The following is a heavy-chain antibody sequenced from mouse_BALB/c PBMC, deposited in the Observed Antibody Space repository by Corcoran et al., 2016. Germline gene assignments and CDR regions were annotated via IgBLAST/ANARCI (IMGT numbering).Heavy chain of an antibody. CDR3: ARWLLRYFDY. J-gene: IGHJ2*01. Sequence: QIQLVQSGPELKKHGETVKISCKASGYTFTNYGMNWVKQAPGKGLKWMGWINTYTGEPTYADDFKGRFAFSLETSASTAYLPINNLKNEDMATYFCARWLLRYFDYWGQGTTLTVSS. V-gene: IGHV9-1*02. CDR2: INTYTGEP. CDR1: GYTFTNYG. D-gene: IGHD2-3*01.